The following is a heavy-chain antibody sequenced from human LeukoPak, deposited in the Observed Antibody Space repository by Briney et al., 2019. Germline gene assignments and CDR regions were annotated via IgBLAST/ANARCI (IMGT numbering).Heavy chain of an antibody. D-gene: IGHD3-3*01. Sequence: ASVKVSCKASGYTFTSYGISWVRQAPGQGLEWMGRINPNSGGTNYAQKFQGRVTMTRDTSISTAYMELSRLRSDNTAVYYCASLSTPTIFGVVNFDYWGQGTLVTVSS. V-gene: IGHV1-2*06. CDR2: INPNSGGT. CDR1: GYTFTSYG. CDR3: ASLSTPTIFGVVNFDY. J-gene: IGHJ4*02.